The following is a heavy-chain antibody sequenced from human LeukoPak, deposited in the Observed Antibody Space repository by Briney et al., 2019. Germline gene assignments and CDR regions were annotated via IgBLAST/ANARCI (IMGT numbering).Heavy chain of an antibody. D-gene: IGHD5-18*01. CDR3: ATAYRYSYGKFDY. V-gene: IGHV1-24*01. CDR2: FDPEDGET. J-gene: IGHJ4*02. Sequence: ASVKVSCKVSGYTLTELSMHWVRQAPGKGLERMGGFDPEDGETIYAQKFQGRVTMTEDTSTDTAYMELSSLRSEDTAVYYCATAYRYSYGKFDYWGQGTLVTVSS. CDR1: GYTLTELS.